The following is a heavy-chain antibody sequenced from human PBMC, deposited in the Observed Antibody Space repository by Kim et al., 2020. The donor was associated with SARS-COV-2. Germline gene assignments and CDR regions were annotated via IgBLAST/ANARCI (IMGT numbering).Heavy chain of an antibody. V-gene: IGHV4-61*02. CDR1: GGSISSGSYY. CDR3: AGHHGYGI. D-gene: IGHD5-12*01. J-gene: IGHJ3*02. CDR2: IYTSGST. Sequence: SETLSLTCTVSGGSISSGSYYWSWIRQPAGKGLEWIGRIYTSGSTNYNPSLKSRVTISVDTSKNQFSLKLSSVTAADTAVYYCAGHHGYGIWGQGTMVTVSS.